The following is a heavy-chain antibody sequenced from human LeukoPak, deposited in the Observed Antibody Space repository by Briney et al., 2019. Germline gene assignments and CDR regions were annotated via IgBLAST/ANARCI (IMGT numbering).Heavy chain of an antibody. D-gene: IGHD6-6*01. Sequence: PGGSLRLSCAASGFTFSSYVMHWVRQAPGKGLEWVAIISYDGSNEYYADSVKGRFTISRDNSENTLYLQMNSLRAADTAVYYCARGKGTSYLSSFDYWGQGTLVTVSS. CDR2: ISYDGSNE. J-gene: IGHJ4*02. CDR3: ARGKGTSYLSSFDY. CDR1: GFTFSSYV. V-gene: IGHV3-30*04.